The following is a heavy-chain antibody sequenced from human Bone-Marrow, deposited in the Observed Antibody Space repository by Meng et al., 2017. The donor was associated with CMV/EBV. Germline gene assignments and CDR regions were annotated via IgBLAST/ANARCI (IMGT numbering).Heavy chain of an antibody. D-gene: IGHD3-3*01. CDR3: ARGSYDFWSGYRAGWFDP. CDR2: INSDGNST. Sequence: GESLKISCAASGFTFSSYWMHWVRQAPGKGLVWVSRINSDGNSTSYADSVKGRFTISRDNAKNTLYLQMNSLRAEDTAVYYCARGSYDFWSGYRAGWFDPWGQGTLVTGSS. J-gene: IGHJ5*02. V-gene: IGHV3-74*01. CDR1: GFTFSSYW.